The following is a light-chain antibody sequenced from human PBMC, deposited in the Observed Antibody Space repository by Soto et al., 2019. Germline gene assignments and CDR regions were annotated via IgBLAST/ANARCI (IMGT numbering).Light chain of an antibody. V-gene: IGLV2-14*01. J-gene: IGLJ2*01. CDR3: SSFTSSSTKV. Sequence: QSVLTQPASVSGSPGQSITISCTGTSSDVGGYSYVSWYQQHPGKAPKLMIYDVTYRPSDVSNRFSGSKSGNTASLTISGLQAEDEADYYCSSFTSSSTKVFGGGTKLTVL. CDR1: SSDVGGYSY. CDR2: DVT.